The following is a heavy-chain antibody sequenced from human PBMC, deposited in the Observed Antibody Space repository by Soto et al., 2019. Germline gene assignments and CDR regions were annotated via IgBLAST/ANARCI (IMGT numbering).Heavy chain of an antibody. Sequence: SETLSLTCTVSGGSISSYYWSWIRQPAGKGLEWIGRIYTSGSTNYNPSLKSRVTMSVDTSKNQFSLKLSSVTAADTAVYYCARDHGLAVAGSLYYYYGMDVWGQGTTVTVSS. D-gene: IGHD6-19*01. CDR3: ARDHGLAVAGSLYYYYGMDV. CDR1: GGSISSYY. V-gene: IGHV4-4*07. J-gene: IGHJ6*02. CDR2: IYTSGST.